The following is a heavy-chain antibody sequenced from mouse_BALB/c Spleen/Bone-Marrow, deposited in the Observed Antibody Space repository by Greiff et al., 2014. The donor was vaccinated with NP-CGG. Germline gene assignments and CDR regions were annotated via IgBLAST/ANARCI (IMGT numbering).Heavy chain of an antibody. V-gene: IGHV1S132*01. CDR3: ARGGNYGY. CDR1: GYTFTNYW. D-gene: IGHD2-1*01. J-gene: IGHJ2*01. CDR2: IFPGIGTT. Sequence: VQLVESGAELVKPGASAKLSCKTSGYTFTNYWVQWVRQRPGQGLGWIGEIFPGIGTTYYNEKFKGKATLTIDTSSSTAYMQLSSLTSEDSAVYFCARGGNYGYWGQGTTLTVSS.